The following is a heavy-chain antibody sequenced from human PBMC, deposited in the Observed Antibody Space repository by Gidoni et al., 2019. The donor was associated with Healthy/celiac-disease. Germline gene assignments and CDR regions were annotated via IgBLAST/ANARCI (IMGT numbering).Heavy chain of an antibody. CDR3: AREGIAVAGPSNAFDY. CDR1: GGSISSGSYY. J-gene: IGHJ4*02. V-gene: IGHV4-61*02. Sequence: QVQLQESGPGLVKPSQTLSLTCTVSGGSISSGSYYWSWIRQPAGKGLEWIGRIYTSGSTNYNHSLKSRVTISVDTSKNQFSLKLSSVTAADTAVYYCAREGIAVAGPSNAFDYWGQGTLVTVSS. CDR2: IYTSGST. D-gene: IGHD6-19*01.